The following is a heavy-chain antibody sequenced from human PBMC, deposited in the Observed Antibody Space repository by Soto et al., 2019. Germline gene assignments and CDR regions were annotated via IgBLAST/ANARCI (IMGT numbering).Heavy chain of an antibody. CDR2: IIPIFGTA. D-gene: IGHD6-6*01. CDR3: ARGSYSSSSVYYYYYGMDG. CDR1: GGTFSSYA. Sequence: ASVKVSCKASGGTFSSYAISWVRQAPGQGLEWMGGIIPIFGTANYAQKFQGRVTITADESTSTAYMELGSLRSEDTAVYYCARGSYSSSSVYYYYYGMDGWGQGTTVTVSS. V-gene: IGHV1-69*13. J-gene: IGHJ6*02.